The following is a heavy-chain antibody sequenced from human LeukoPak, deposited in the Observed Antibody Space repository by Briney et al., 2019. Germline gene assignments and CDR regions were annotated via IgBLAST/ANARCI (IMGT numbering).Heavy chain of an antibody. CDR2: IYTSGST. Sequence: TTSETLSLTCTVSGGSISSSSYYWSWIRQPAGKGLEWIGRIYTSGSTNYNPSLKSRVTMSVDASKNQFSLKLTSVTAADTAVYYCARGPTTVTRAFDYWGQGTLVTVSS. V-gene: IGHV4-61*02. CDR3: ARGPTTVTRAFDY. J-gene: IGHJ4*02. CDR1: GGSISSSSYY. D-gene: IGHD4-17*01.